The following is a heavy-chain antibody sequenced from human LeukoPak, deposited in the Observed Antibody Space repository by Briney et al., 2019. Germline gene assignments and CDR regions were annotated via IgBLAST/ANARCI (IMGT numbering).Heavy chain of an antibody. CDR1: GYTFTSYG. V-gene: IGHV1-18*01. CDR2: ISAYNGNT. CDR3: ARRYSGYDSRSFDY. D-gene: IGHD5-12*01. J-gene: IGHJ4*02. Sequence: ASVKVSCKASGYTFTSYGISWVRQAPGQGLEWMGWISAYNGNTNYAQKLQGRVTMATDTSTSTAYMELRSLRSDDTAVYYCARRYSGYDSRSFDYWGQGTLVTVSS.